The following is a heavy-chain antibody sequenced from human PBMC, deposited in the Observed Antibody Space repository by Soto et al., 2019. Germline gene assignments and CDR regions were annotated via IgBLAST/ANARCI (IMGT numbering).Heavy chain of an antibody. V-gene: IGHV3-9*01. CDR1: GFTFDDFA. CDR2: ITWNGENI. CDR3: VKDPVAPFGEFFDF. D-gene: IGHD3-10*01. J-gene: IGHJ4*02. Sequence: QTGGSLRLSCQASGFTFDDFAMHWVRQAPGRGLEWVSGITWNGENIDYADSVKGRFSISRDNAKNSIYLQMNSLRVEDTAFYYCVKDPVAPFGEFFDFWGQGTLVTVSS.